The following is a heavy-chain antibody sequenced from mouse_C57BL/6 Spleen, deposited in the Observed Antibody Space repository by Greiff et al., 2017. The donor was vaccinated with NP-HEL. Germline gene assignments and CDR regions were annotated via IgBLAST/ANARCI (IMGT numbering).Heavy chain of an antibody. D-gene: IGHD2-3*01. CDR1: GFTFSDYG. CDR2: ISSGSSTI. V-gene: IGHV5-17*01. J-gene: IGHJ4*01. CDR3: AKGGDGYYDAMDY. Sequence: EVKVVESGGGLVKPGGSLKLSCAASGFTFSDYGMHWVRQAPEKGLEWVAYISSGSSTIYYADTVKGRFTISRDNAKNTLFLQMTSLRSEDTAMYYCAKGGDGYYDAMDYWGQGTSVTVSS.